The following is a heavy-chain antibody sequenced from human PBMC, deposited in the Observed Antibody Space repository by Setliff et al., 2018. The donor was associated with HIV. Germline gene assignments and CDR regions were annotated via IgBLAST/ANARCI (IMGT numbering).Heavy chain of an antibody. CDR1: GFTFSNYG. D-gene: IGHD3-3*01. CDR2: IWYDGSNK. Sequence: PGGSLRLSCAASGFTFSNYGMHWVRQAPGKGLEWVAVIWYDGSNKYYTDSVKGRFTISRDNSKNTLYLLMNSLRAEDTAVYYCAKQRYYDGNDGFDVWGQGTMVTVS. V-gene: IGHV3-33*06. CDR3: AKQRYYDGNDGFDV. J-gene: IGHJ3*01.